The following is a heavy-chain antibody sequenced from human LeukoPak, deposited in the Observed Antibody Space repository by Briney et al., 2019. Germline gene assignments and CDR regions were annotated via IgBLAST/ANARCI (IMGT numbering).Heavy chain of an antibody. CDR2: ISGSGGST. CDR3: AILPGYSSSWYEVDY. CDR1: GFTFSSCA. J-gene: IGHJ4*02. Sequence: GGSLRLSCAASGFTFSSCAMSWVRQAPGKGLEWVSGISGSGGSTYYADSVRGRFTISRDNSKNTLYLQMNSPRAEDTAVYYCAILPGYSSSWYEVDYWGQGTLVIVSS. D-gene: IGHD6-13*01. V-gene: IGHV3-23*01.